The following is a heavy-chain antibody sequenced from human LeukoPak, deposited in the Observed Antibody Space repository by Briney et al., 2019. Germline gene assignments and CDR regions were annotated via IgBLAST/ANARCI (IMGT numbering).Heavy chain of an antibody. CDR3: AKDPTGTPFYIWFDP. D-gene: IGHD1-1*01. V-gene: IGHV3-23*01. CDR2: ISGSGGST. J-gene: IGHJ5*02. Sequence: GGSLRLSCAASGFTFSSYAMSWVRQAPGKGLEWVSAISGSGGSTYYADSVKGRFTISRDNSKNTLYLQMNSLRAEDTAVYYCAKDPTGTPFYIWFDPWGQGTLVTVSS. CDR1: GFTFSSYA.